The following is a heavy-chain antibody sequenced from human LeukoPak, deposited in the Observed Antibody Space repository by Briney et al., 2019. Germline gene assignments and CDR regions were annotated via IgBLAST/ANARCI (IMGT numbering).Heavy chain of an antibody. CDR1: GFTFSSYS. Sequence: GGSLRLSCAASGFTFSSYSMNWVRQAPGKGLEWVSSISSSSSYIYYADSVKGRSTISRDNAKNSLYLQMNSLRAEDTAVYYCASYPSSSWYWGQGTLVTVSS. J-gene: IGHJ4*02. CDR3: ASYPSSSWY. CDR2: ISSSSSYI. D-gene: IGHD6-13*01. V-gene: IGHV3-21*01.